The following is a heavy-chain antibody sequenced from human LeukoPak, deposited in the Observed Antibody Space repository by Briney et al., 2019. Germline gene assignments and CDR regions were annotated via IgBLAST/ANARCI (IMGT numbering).Heavy chain of an antibody. J-gene: IGHJ3*02. Sequence: PSETLSLTCTVSGGSISSGDYYWSWIRQPPGKGLEWIGYIYYSGSTYYNPSLKSRVTISVDTSKNQFSLKLSSVTAADTAVYYCARVLYDSSGWYSAFDIWGQGTMVTVSS. V-gene: IGHV4-30-4*02. CDR2: IYYSGST. D-gene: IGHD6-19*01. CDR1: GGSISSGDYY. CDR3: ARVLYDSSGWYSAFDI.